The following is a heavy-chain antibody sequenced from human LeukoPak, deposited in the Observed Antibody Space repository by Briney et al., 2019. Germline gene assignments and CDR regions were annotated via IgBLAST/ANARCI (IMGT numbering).Heavy chain of an antibody. CDR3: ATQQYYYDSSGYYCLAFDI. CDR1: GGSISSSGYY. D-gene: IGHD3-22*01. CDR2: IYYSGST. J-gene: IGHJ3*02. V-gene: IGHV4-61*05. Sequence: SETLSLTCSVSGGSISSSGYYWGWIRQPPGKGLEWIGYIYYSGSTNYNPSLKSRVTISVDTSKNQFSLKLSSVTAADTAVYYCATQQYYYDSSGYYCLAFDIWGQGIMVTVSS.